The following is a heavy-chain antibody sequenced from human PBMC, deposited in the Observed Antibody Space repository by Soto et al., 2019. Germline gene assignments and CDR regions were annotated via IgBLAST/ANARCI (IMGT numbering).Heavy chain of an antibody. D-gene: IGHD6-13*01. CDR2: INPSGGST. V-gene: IGHV1-46*01. CDR1: GYTFTSYY. J-gene: IGHJ4*02. CDR3: ARPLAAAGLDFDY. Sequence: ASVKVSGKASGYTFTSYYMHCVRQAPGQGLEWMGIINPSGGSTSYAQKFQGRVTMTRDTSTSTVYMELSSLRSEDTAVYYCARPLAAAGLDFDYWGQGTLVTVSS.